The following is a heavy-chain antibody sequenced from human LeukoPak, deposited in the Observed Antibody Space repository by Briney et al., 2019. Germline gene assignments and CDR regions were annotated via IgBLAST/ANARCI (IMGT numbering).Heavy chain of an antibody. Sequence: SETLCLSCTVSGVSTSSSSLYWGWIRQPRGKGLEWIGNIYYSGSTFYNPSLKSRVTMSVDTSKNQFSLKLSSVTAADTAVYYCARRATAAGSGFDYWGQGTLVTVSS. CDR1: GVSTSSSSLY. D-gene: IGHD6-13*01. V-gene: IGHV4-39*01. CDR2: IYYSGST. CDR3: ARRATAAGSGFDY. J-gene: IGHJ4*02.